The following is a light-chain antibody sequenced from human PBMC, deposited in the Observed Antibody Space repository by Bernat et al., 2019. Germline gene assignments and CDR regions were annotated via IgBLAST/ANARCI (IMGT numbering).Light chain of an antibody. J-gene: IGKJ3*01. V-gene: IGKV1-9*01. CDR3: QQYDNLPPEFT. CDR2: GAS. CDR1: QVIGTY. Sequence: DIQLTQSPPFLSASVGDRVTITCRASQVIGTYLAWYQQKPGKAPNLLIYGASTLQTGVPSRFSGSGSWTELTLTISSLQPEDIATYYCQQYDNLPPEFTFGPGTKVDIK.